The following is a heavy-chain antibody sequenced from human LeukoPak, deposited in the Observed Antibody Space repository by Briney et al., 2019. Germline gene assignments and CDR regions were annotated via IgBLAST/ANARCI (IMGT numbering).Heavy chain of an antibody. D-gene: IGHD2-15*01. CDR1: GGSFSGYY. CDR3: ARDGYCSGGSCHLYYYYMDV. V-gene: IGHV4-34*01. J-gene: IGHJ6*03. CDR2: INHSGST. Sequence: SETLSLTCAVYGGSFSGYYWSWIRQPPGKGLEWIGEINHSGSTNYNPSLKSRVTISVDTSKNQFPLKLSSVTAADTAVYYCARDGYCSGGSCHLYYYYMDVWGKGTTVTVSS.